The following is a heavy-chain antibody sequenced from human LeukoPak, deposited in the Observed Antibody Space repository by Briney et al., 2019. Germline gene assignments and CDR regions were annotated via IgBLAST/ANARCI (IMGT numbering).Heavy chain of an antibody. V-gene: IGHV1-69*05. J-gene: IGHJ5*02. CDR1: GGTFSSYA. CDR3: ARARIAARGLVDRWFDP. CDR2: IIPIFGTA. Sequence: EASVKVSCKASGGTFSSYAISWVRQAPGQGLEWMGGIIPIFGTANYAQKFQGRVTITTDESTSTAYMELSSLRSEDTAVYYCARARIAARGLVDRWFDPWGQGTLVTVSS. D-gene: IGHD6-6*01.